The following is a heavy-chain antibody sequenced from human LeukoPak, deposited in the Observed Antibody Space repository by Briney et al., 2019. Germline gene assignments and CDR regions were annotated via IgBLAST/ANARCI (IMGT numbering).Heavy chain of an antibody. CDR2: INPNSGGT. CDR3: ANYQLHGEGNWFDP. Sequence: GASVKVSCKASGYTFTGYYMHWVRQAPGQGLEWMGWINPNSGGTNYAQKLQGRVTMTTDTSTSTAYMELRSLRSDDTAVYYCANYQLHGEGNWFDPWGQGTLVTVSS. V-gene: IGHV1-2*02. D-gene: IGHD2-2*01. J-gene: IGHJ5*02. CDR1: GYTFTGYY.